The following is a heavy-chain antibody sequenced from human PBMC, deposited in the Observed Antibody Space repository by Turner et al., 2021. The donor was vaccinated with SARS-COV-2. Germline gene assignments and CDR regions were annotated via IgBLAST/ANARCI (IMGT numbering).Heavy chain of an antibody. CDR2: IWYVGSDK. CDR3: ARSTVTTPPDY. D-gene: IGHD4-17*01. V-gene: IGHV3-33*01. J-gene: IGHJ4*02. Sequence: QLQLVESGGAVVQPRRALRLSCAAFGFTFITYGMHSVRQAPGNGLEWVAVIWYVGSDKYYADSVKGRFTISRDNSKNTLYLQMNNLRAEDTAVYYCARSTVTTPPDYWGQGTLVTVSS. CDR1: GFTFITYG.